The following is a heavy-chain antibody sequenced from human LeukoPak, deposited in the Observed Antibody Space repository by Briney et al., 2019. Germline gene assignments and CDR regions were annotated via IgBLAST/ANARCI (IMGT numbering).Heavy chain of an antibody. CDR3: ARPYDSTTGDI. V-gene: IGHV1-2*02. CDR2: INPKSGGT. D-gene: IGHD3-22*01. Sequence: RWASVKVSCKTSGYSFTDYYMHWVRQAPGQGLEWMGWINPKSGGTNYAQKFQGRVTMTRDTSISTAYMELSRLRSDDTAVYYCARPYDSTTGDIWGQGTMVTVSS. J-gene: IGHJ3*02. CDR1: GYSFTDYY.